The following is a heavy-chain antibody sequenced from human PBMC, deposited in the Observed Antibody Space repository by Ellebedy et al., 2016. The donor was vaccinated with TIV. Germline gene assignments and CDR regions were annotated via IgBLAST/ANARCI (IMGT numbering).Heavy chain of an antibody. CDR3: ARDYNWNDCYFDY. D-gene: IGHD1-1*01. V-gene: IGHV4-38-2*02. CDR2: VYHSGSI. CDR1: GFSISSGFY. J-gene: IGHJ4*02. Sequence: SETLSLTXTVSGFSISSGFYWGWIRQPPGKGLEWIGSVYHSGSIYYNPSLKSRVTISVDTFKNQFSLKLSSVTAADTAVYYCARDYNWNDCYFDYWGQGTLVTVSS.